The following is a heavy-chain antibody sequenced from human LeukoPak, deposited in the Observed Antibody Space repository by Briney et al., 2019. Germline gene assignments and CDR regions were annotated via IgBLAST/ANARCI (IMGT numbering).Heavy chain of an antibody. J-gene: IGHJ4*02. V-gene: IGHV1-2*02. CDR2: ISPNSGGT. Sequence: ASVKVSCKASGYTFTGYYMHWVRQAPGQGLEWMGWISPNSGGTSYAQSFQGRVTMTRDTSSSTVYMELSRLRSDDTAVYYCARNVVGATGPDYWGQGTLVTVSS. CDR3: ARNVVGATGPDY. D-gene: IGHD1-26*01. CDR1: GYTFTGYY.